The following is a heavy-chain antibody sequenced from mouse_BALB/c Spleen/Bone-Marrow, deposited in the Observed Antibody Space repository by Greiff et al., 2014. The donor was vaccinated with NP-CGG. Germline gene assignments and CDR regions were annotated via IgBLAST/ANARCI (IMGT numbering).Heavy chain of an antibody. J-gene: IGHJ2*01. D-gene: IGHD4-1*01. V-gene: IGHV1-80*01. Sequence: QVQLQQSGVALFASGSSVKISCKASGYAFSSYWMNWVKQRPGQGLEWIGQIYPGDGDTNYNGKFKGKATLTADKSSSTAYMQLSSLTSEDSAVYFCARVRNWADYWGQGTTLTVSS. CDR1: GYAFSSYW. CDR2: IYPGDGDT. CDR3: ARVRNWADY.